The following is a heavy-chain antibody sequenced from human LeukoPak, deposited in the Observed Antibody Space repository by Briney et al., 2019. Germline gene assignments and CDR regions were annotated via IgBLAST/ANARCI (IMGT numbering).Heavy chain of an antibody. CDR1: GFPFSSYE. CDR3: ARGYSSGYYAPFFDY. J-gene: IGHJ4*02. Sequence: PGGSLRLSCAASGFPFSSYEMNWIRQAPGKELEWVSYIATSGYTIYYADSVKGRFTISRDNAKNSLYLQMNSLRAEDTAVYYCARGYSSGYYAPFFDYWGQGTLVTVSS. D-gene: IGHD3-22*01. V-gene: IGHV3-48*03. CDR2: IATSGYTI.